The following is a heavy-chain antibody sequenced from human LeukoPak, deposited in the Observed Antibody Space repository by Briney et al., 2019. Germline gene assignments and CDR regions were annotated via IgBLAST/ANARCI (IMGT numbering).Heavy chain of an antibody. Sequence: PGGSLRLSCAASRFTFKNFGMHWVRQAPGKGLEWVAVISYDGRNQYYADSVKGRFTVSRDNAKNSLYLQMNSLRAEDTAVYYCARGCSGGSCYSGYYFDYWGQGTLVTVSS. V-gene: IGHV3-30*03. CDR2: ISYDGRNQ. CDR1: RFTFKNFG. J-gene: IGHJ4*02. D-gene: IGHD2-15*01. CDR3: ARGCSGGSCYSGYYFDY.